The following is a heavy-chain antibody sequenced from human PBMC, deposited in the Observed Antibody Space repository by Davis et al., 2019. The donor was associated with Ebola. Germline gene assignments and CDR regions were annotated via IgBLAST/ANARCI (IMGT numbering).Heavy chain of an antibody. V-gene: IGHV1-69*06. CDR3: ARDLSVVVAATPYYYYYGMDV. CDR1: GGTFSNYA. Sequence: SVKVSCKASGGTFSNYAISWVRQAPGQGLEWMGGIIPIFGTTNYAQKFQGRVTITADKSTSTVYMELSSLRSEDTAVYYCARDLSVVVAATPYYYYYGMDVWGQGTTVTVSS. CDR2: IIPIFGTT. D-gene: IGHD2-15*01. J-gene: IGHJ6*02.